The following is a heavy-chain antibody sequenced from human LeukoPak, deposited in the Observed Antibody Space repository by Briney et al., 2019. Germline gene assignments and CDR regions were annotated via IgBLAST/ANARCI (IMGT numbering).Heavy chain of an antibody. CDR2: IKQDGSEK. J-gene: IGHJ5*02. CDR1: GFTFSSYW. V-gene: IGHV3-7*03. D-gene: IGHD3-3*01. CDR3: ARGSNDFWSGYYNWFDP. Sequence: GGSLRLSCAASGFTFSSYWMSWVRQAPGKGLEWVANIKQDGSEKYYVDSVKGRFTISRDNAKNSLYLQMNSLRAEDTAVYYCARGSNDFWSGYYNWFDPWGQGTLVTVSS.